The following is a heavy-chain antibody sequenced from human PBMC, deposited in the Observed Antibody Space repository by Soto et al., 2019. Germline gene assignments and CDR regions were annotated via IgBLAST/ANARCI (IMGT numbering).Heavy chain of an antibody. Sequence: XTLCLTCTVSCGSIVSSSYYWGLIRQPXGKGMEWSGXIYDSXSNYYKQPLKXXVTKSVDTXKNQLSLKLSSVNDADKDVYYCARGQLPARFDFWGKGILVTVYS. CDR3: ARGQLPARFDF. V-gene: IGHV4-39*01. CDR2: IYDSXSN. J-gene: IGHJ4*02. CDR1: CGSIVSSSYY.